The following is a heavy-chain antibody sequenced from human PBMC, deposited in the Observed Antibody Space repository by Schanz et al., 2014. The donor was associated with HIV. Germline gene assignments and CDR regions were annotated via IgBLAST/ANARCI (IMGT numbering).Heavy chain of an antibody. J-gene: IGHJ5*02. CDR1: GFTFSNYA. CDR2: ISASGGAT. V-gene: IGHV3-23*01. D-gene: IGHD3-3*01. CDR3: ATPVVIIMEEKRFGP. Sequence: EVQLLQSGGCSVQPWGSLTLTCAASGFTFSNYAMRWIRQAPGQGLEWVSGISASGGATYYADSVKGRVAISRDNYKTISSLQMNMIRPEAADTYFCATPVVIIMEEKRFGPWGQGTLVTVSS.